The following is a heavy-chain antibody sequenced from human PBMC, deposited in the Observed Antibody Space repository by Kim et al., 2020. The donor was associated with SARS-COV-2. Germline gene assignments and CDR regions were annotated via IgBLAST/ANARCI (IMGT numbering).Heavy chain of an antibody. CDR1: GGHIRSINIY. D-gene: IGHD1-26*01. J-gene: IGHJ6*01. Sequence: SETLSLTCAVSGGHIRSINIYWGWIRQPPGKGLEWIGHVYYRGTTYYNPSLRSRGTLSGDTSKNQFSLNVTSVIAADTVVYYFGRLTAIVGENYENFYY. CDR3: GRLTAIVGENYENFYY. CDR2: VYYRGTT. V-gene: IGHV4-39*01.